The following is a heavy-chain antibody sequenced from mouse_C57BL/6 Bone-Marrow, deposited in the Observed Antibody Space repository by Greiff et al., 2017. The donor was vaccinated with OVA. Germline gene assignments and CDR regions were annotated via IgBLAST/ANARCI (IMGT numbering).Heavy chain of an antibody. CDR3: ASTFYGNLYYAMDY. Sequence: QVQLQQPGAELVRPGSSVKLSCKASGYTFTSYWMHWVKQRPIQGLEWIGNIDPSDSATHYNQKFKDKATLTVDKSSSTAYMQLSSLTSEDSAVYYCASTFYGNLYYAMDYWGQGTSVTVSS. V-gene: IGHV1-52*01. J-gene: IGHJ4*01. CDR2: IDPSDSAT. D-gene: IGHD2-10*01. CDR1: GYTFTSYW.